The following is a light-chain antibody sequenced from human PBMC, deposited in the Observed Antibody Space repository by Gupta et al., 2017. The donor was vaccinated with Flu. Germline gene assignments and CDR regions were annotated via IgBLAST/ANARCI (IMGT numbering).Light chain of an antibody. V-gene: IGKV3-20*01. CDR3: QQYGSSLTWT. CDR2: GAS. Sequence: EIVLTQSPGTLYLSPGERATLSCSASQSVSSSYLAWYQQKPGQSPRLLIYGASSRATGIPDRFSGSGSWTDFTLTISRLEPENFAVYYCQQYGSSLTWTFGQGTKVEIK. CDR1: QSVSSSY. J-gene: IGKJ1*01.